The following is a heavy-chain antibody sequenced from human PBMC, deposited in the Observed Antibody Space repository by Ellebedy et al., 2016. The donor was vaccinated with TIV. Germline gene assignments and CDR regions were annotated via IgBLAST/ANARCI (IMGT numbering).Heavy chain of an antibody. J-gene: IGHJ4*02. V-gene: IGHV3-30*14. CDR3: SRGTTVTIVRGSPNFNF. CDR1: GFTFNSA. CDR2: ISSDGTVQ. Sequence: GGSLRLXXAASGFTFNSAMHWVRQAPGKGLEWVASISSDGTVQYYGDSVKGRVTVSRDNSKSTLLLQMNSLRAEDTAVYFCSRGTTVTIVRGSPNFNFWGQGTLVTVSS. D-gene: IGHD3-10*01.